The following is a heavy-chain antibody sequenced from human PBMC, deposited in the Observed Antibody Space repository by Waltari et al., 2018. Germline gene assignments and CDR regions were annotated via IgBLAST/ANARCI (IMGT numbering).Heavy chain of an antibody. D-gene: IGHD3-22*01. CDR1: GGTFSSYT. J-gene: IGHJ4*02. Sequence: QVQLVQSGAEVKKPGSSVKVSCKASGGTFSSYTISWVRQAPGQGLEWMGRLIPILGIANYAQKFQGRVTITADKSTSTAYMELSSLRSEDTAVYYCARDRGDYYDSSGYYYGDYWGQGTLVTVSS. V-gene: IGHV1-69*08. CDR2: LIPILGIA. CDR3: ARDRGDYYDSSGYYYGDY.